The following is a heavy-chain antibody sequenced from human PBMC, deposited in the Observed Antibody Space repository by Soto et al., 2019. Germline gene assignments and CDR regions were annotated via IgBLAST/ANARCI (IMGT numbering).Heavy chain of an antibody. CDR2: ISGSGSTI. J-gene: IGHJ6*03. D-gene: IGHD2-2*01. V-gene: IGHV3-11*01. Sequence: GGSLRLSCAASGVNFSDYYMSWIRQAPGKGLEWVSYISGSGSTIYYADSVKGRFTISRDNAKNSLYLQMNSLRAEDTAVYYCASNVRCSSTSCYRAYYYYYMDVWGKGTTVTV. CDR1: GVNFSDYY. CDR3: ASNVRCSSTSCYRAYYYYYMDV.